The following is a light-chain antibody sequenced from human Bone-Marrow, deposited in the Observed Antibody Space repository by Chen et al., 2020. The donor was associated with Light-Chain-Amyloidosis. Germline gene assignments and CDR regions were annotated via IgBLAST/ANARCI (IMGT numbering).Light chain of an antibody. V-gene: IGLV3-25*03. CDR3: QSADSSGTYRV. Sequence: SYELTQPPSVSVSPGQTARITCSGDALPKQYAYWYQQKPGQAPTLVISKDTERPSGIPERFSGSSSGTTVTLTISGVQAEDEADYYCQSADSSGTYRVFGGGTKVTVL. J-gene: IGLJ3*02. CDR2: KDT. CDR1: ALPKQY.